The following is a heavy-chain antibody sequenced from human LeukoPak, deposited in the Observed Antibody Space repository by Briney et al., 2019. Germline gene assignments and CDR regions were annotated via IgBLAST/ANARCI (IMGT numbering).Heavy chain of an antibody. CDR1: VYSLTELS. J-gene: IGHJ4*02. Sequence: ASVKVSCKVSVYSLTELSMHWVRQAPGKGLEWMGGFDPEDGETIYAQKFQGRVTMTEDTSTDTAYMELSSLRSEDTAVYYCATSLKLSVRSSIDRPWSHFFDYWGQGTLVTVSS. V-gene: IGHV1-24*01. CDR3: ATSLKLSVRSSIDRPWSHFFDY. CDR2: FDPEDGET. D-gene: IGHD2/OR15-2a*01.